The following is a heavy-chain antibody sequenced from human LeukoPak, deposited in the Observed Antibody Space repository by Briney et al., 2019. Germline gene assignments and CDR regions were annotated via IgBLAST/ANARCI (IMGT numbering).Heavy chain of an antibody. CDR1: GFTFSDYY. Sequence: PGGSLRLSCAASGFTFSDYYMSWIRQAPGKGLEWVSYISSSGSTIYYAGSVKGRFTISRDNAKNSLYLQMNSLRAEDTAVYYCARTSTGGSDYDILTGYYNRRGAFDYWGQGTLVTVSS. J-gene: IGHJ4*02. CDR3: ARTSTGGSDYDILTGYYNRRGAFDY. CDR2: ISSSGSTI. D-gene: IGHD3-9*01. V-gene: IGHV3-11*01.